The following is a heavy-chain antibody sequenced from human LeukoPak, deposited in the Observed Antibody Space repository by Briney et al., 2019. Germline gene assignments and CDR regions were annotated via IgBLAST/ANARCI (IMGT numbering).Heavy chain of an antibody. J-gene: IGHJ5*02. CDR2: IQSTGST. D-gene: IGHD6-19*01. CDR3: AKGAGPPWFDP. V-gene: IGHV4-61*02. Sequence: SETLSLTCAVSGGSISSGSYSWGWIRQPPGKGLEWIGRIQSTGSTNYNPSLKSRVTISRDTSKNQFSLKVTSVTAADTAVYYCAKGAGPPWFDPWGQGTLVTVSS. CDR1: GGSISSGSYS.